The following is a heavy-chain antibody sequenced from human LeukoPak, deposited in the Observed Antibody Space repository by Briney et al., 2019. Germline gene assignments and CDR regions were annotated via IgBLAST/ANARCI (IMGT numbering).Heavy chain of an antibody. CDR3: AKRRGLELLYYYYMDV. CDR1: GFTFSSYG. J-gene: IGHJ6*03. V-gene: IGHV3-23*01. D-gene: IGHD1-7*01. Sequence: GGSLRLSCAASGFTFSSYGMSWVRQAPGKGLEWVSAISGSGGSTYYADSVKGRFTISRDNSKNTLFLQMNSLRAEDTAVYYCAKRRGLELLYYYYMDVWGKGTTVTVSS. CDR2: ISGSGGST.